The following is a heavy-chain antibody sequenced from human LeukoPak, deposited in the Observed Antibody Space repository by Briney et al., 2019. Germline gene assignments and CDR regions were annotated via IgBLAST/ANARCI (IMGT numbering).Heavy chain of an antibody. D-gene: IGHD5-12*01. V-gene: IGHV4-61*02. CDR2: IYTSGST. CDR3: ARDPQGYSGYDYYFDY. CDR1: GGSISSGSYY. J-gene: IGHJ4*02. Sequence: SETLSLTCTVSGGSISSGSYYWSWIRQPAGKGLEWIGRIYTSGSTNYNPSLKSRVTISVDTSKNQFSLKLSSVTAADTAVYYCARDPQGYSGYDYYFDYWGQGTLVTVSS.